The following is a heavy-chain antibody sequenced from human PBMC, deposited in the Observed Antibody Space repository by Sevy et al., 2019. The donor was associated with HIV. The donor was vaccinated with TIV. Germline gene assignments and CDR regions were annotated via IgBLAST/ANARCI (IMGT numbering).Heavy chain of an antibody. J-gene: IGHJ4*02. CDR1: GFTFGGYG. CDR3: ARVFSSYYFDY. Sequence: GGSLRLSCAASGFTFGGYGMHWVRQAPGKGLEWVAYISYDRSDKNYADSVKGRFTISRDNSKNTVFLQLNSLRPEDTAVYYCARVFSSYYFDYWGQGTLVTVSS. V-gene: IGHV3-30*06. CDR2: ISYDRSDK.